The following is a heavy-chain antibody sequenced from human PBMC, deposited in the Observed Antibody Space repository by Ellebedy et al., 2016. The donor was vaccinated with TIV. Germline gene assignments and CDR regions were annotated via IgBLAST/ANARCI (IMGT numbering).Heavy chain of an antibody. J-gene: IGHJ4*02. CDR1: GFSFSSYW. CDR2: INSDGRRT. V-gene: IGHV3-74*01. Sequence: GESLKISCAGSGFSFSSYWMHWVRHAPGKGLEWVARINSDGRRTSYAESVKGRFTISRDDAKETRYLQMNRLKAEDSAVYYCASETCGVWSGYYINYWGQGSQVTVSS. D-gene: IGHD3-3*01. CDR3: ASETCGVWSGYYINY.